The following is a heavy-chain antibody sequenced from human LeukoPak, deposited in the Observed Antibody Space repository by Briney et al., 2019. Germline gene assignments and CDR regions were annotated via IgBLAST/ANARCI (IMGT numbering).Heavy chain of an antibody. CDR1: GGSFSGYY. CDR3: ARSGCSRTSCYRWYYFDY. Sequence: PSETLSLTCAVYGGSFSGYYWSWIRQPPAKGLEWIGEINHSGSTNYNPSLKSRVTISVDTSKNQFSLKLSSVTAADTAVYCCARSGCSRTSCYRWYYFDYWGQGTLVTVSS. J-gene: IGHJ4*02. D-gene: IGHD2-2*01. V-gene: IGHV4-34*01. CDR2: INHSGST.